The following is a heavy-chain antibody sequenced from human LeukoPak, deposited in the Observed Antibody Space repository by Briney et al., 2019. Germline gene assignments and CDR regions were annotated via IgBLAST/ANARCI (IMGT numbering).Heavy chain of an antibody. CDR1: GFTFSGYA. Sequence: PGGSLRLSCAASGFTFSGYAMNWVRQAPGKGLEWVSTISGSDGSTFYAGSVKGRFTISRDNSNSTLYLQMNSLRAEDTAVYYCAKGNSGPYSPLGYWGQGTLVTVST. CDR3: AKGNSGPYSPLGY. V-gene: IGHV3-23*01. J-gene: IGHJ4*02. D-gene: IGHD1-26*01. CDR2: ISGSDGST.